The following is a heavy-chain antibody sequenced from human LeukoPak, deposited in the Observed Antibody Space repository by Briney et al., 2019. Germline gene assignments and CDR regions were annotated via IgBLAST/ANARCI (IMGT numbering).Heavy chain of an antibody. CDR3: ARLGPPGYSYGLGDY. CDR1: GGSFSGYY. Sequence: PSETLSLTCAVYGGSFSGYYWSWIRQPPGKGLEWIGEINHSGSTNYNPSLKSRVTISVDTSKNQFSLKLSSVTAADTAVYYCARLGPPGYSYGLGDYWGQGTLVTVSS. D-gene: IGHD5-18*01. V-gene: IGHV4-34*01. J-gene: IGHJ4*02. CDR2: INHSGST.